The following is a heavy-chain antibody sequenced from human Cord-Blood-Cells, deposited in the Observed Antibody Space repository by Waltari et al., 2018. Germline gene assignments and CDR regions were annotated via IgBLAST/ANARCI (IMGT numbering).Heavy chain of an antibody. J-gene: IGHJ5*02. D-gene: IGHD3-3*01. Sequence: QLQLQESGPGLVKPSETLSLTCPVPCGSISSSSYYWGWIRQPPGKGLEWIGSIYYSGSTYYNPSLKSRVTISVDTSKNQFSLKLSSVTAADTAVYYCARHVGFAYDFWSGYYWFDPWGQGTLVTVSS. CDR2: IYYSGST. CDR3: ARHVGFAYDFWSGYYWFDP. CDR1: CGSISSSSYY. V-gene: IGHV4-39*01.